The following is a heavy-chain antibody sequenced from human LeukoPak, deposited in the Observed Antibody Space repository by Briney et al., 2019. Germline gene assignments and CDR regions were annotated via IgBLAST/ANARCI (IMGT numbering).Heavy chain of an antibody. CDR1: GFTFSSYG. V-gene: IGHV3-30*03. CDR2: ISYDGSNK. D-gene: IGHD3-16*01. Sequence: GGSLRLSCAASGFTFSSYGMHWVRQAPGKGLEWVAVISYDGSNKYYADSVKGRFTISRDNAKNTLYLQMNSLRAEDTAVYYCARELPRIGGQTDASDIWGQGTVVTVS. CDR3: ARELPRIGGQTDASDI. J-gene: IGHJ3*02.